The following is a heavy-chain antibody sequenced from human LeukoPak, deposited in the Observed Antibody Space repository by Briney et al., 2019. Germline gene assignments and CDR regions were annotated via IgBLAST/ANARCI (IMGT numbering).Heavy chain of an antibody. J-gene: IGHJ4*02. CDR3: ARDLHSYGY. V-gene: IGHV3-48*01. Sequence: GGSLRLSCAASGFTFSSYSLNWVRQAPGKGLEWVSYISSSSSTIYYADSVKGRFTISRDNAKNSLYLQMNSLRAEDTAVYYCARDLHSYGYWGQGTLVTVSS. D-gene: IGHD5-18*01. CDR1: GFTFSSYS. CDR2: ISSSSSTI.